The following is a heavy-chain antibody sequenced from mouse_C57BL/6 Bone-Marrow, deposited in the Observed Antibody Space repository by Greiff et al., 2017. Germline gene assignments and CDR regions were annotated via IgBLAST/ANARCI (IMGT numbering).Heavy chain of an antibody. V-gene: IGHV5-12*01. CDR3: ARHRWLLSMDY. Sequence: EVQGVESGGGLVQPGGSLKLSCAASGFTFSDYYMYWVRQTPEKRLEWVAYISNGGGSTYYPDTVKGRFTISRDNAKNTLYLQMSRLKSEDTAMYCCARHRWLLSMDYWGRGTSVTVSS. CDR1: GFTFSDYY. D-gene: IGHD2-3*01. J-gene: IGHJ4*01. CDR2: ISNGGGST.